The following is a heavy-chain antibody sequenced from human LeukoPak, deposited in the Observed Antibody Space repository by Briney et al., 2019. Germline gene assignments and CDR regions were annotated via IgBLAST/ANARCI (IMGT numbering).Heavy chain of an antibody. Sequence: KPSETLSLTCTVSGGSISSSSYYWGWIRQPPGKGLEWIGSIYYSGSTYYNPSLKSRVTISVDTSKNQFSLKLSSVTAADTAVYYCAGPFYDFWSGAFDIWGQGTMVTVSS. D-gene: IGHD3-3*01. J-gene: IGHJ3*02. CDR1: GGSISSSSYY. CDR3: AGPFYDFWSGAFDI. V-gene: IGHV4-39*01. CDR2: IYYSGST.